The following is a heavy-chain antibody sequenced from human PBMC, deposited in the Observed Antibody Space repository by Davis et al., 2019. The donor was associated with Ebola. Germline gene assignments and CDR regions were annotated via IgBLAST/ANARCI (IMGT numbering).Heavy chain of an antibody. CDR3: ARAQFPTTSDH. J-gene: IGHJ4*02. Sequence: ASVKVSCKASGGTFSSYTISWVRQAPGQGLEWMGWINPHNGNTNYAQNVQGRVTMTTDTSTSTAYIEVGSLKSDDTAVYYCARAQFPTTSDHWGQGTLVTVSS. CDR1: GGTFSSYT. V-gene: IGHV1-18*01. CDR2: INPHNGNT. D-gene: IGHD1-1*01.